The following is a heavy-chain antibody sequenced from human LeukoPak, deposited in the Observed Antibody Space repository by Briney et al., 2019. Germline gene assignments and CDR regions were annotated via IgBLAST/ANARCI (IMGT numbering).Heavy chain of an antibody. CDR1: GGSISSSSYY. Sequence: SETLSLTCTVSGGSISSSSYYWGWIRQPPGKGLEWIGSIYYSGSTYYNPSLKSRVTISVDTSRNQFSLKLSSVTAADTAVYYCARETSQKGAHYMDVWGKGTTVTISS. D-gene: IGHD3-16*01. CDR2: IYYSGST. CDR3: ARETSQKGAHYMDV. V-gene: IGHV4-39*07. J-gene: IGHJ6*03.